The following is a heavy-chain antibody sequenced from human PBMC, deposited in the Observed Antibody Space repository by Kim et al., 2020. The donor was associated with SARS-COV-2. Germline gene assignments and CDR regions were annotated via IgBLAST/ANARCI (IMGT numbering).Heavy chain of an antibody. CDR1: GFTFSSYE. CDR2: ISSSGSTI. Sequence: GGSLRLSCAASGFTFSSYEMNWVRQAPGKGLEWVSYISSSGSTIYYADSVKGRFTISRDNAKNSLYLQMNSLRAEDMAVYYCARESSSSNWGIYYYYYYMDVWGKGTTVTVSS. CDR3: ARESSSSNWGIYYYYYYMDV. J-gene: IGHJ6*03. D-gene: IGHD6-6*01. V-gene: IGHV3-48*03.